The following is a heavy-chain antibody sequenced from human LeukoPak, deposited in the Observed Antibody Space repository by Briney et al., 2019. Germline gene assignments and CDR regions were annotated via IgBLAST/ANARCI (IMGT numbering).Heavy chain of an antibody. J-gene: IGHJ4*02. D-gene: IGHD2-21*02. CDR1: GGSIISYH. CDR2: IYDSGST. Sequence: PSETLSLTCTVSGGSIISYHWSWIRQPPGKRVEWIGYIYDSGSTNYNPSLKSRVTISIDTSKNQFSLKLSSVTAADTAVYYCAREAYCGGDCYSGFDYWGQGTLVTVSS. CDR3: AREAYCGGDCYSGFDY. V-gene: IGHV4-59*01.